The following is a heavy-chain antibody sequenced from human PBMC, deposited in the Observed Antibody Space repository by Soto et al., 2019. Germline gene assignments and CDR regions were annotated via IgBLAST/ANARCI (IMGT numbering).Heavy chain of an antibody. D-gene: IGHD3-22*01. CDR1: GFTFSTYG. V-gene: IGHV3-23*01. Sequence: EVQLLESGGGLVQPGGSLRLSCTASGFTFSTYGMSWVRQAPGKGLEWVSSLSGDGTTTYYIDSVKGRFTISRDNPRNTLSLQMNSLRTEDTAVYYCAKDLSFDTRAYNYCGQGILVTVS. CDR2: LSGDGTTT. J-gene: IGHJ4*02. CDR3: AKDLSFDTRAYNY.